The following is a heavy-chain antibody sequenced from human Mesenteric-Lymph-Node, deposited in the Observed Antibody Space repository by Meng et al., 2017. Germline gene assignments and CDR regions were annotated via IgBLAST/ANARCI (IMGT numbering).Heavy chain of an antibody. CDR2: ISPDGSRK. D-gene: IGHD7-27*01. CDR3: VGWGCRNC. CDR1: GFTFSSYS. V-gene: IGHV3-7*01. J-gene: IGHJ4*02. Sequence: GGSLRLSCAASGFTFSSYSMNWVRQAPGKGLEWVANISPDGSRKRTVDPVSGRFTVSRDNAKNSVYLQMNSLRVEDTAVYYCVGWGCRNCWGQGTLVTVSS.